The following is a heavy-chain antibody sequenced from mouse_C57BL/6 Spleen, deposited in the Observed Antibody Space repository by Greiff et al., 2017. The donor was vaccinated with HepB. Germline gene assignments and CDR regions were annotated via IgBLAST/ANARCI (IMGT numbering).Heavy chain of an antibody. V-gene: IGHV1-15*01. CDR3: TRAPPQTAQAFDY. Sequence: QVQLQQSGAELVRPGASVTLSCKASGYTFTDYEMHWVKQTPVHGLEWIGAIDPETGGTAYNQKFKGKAILTADKSSSTAYMELRRLTSEDSAVYYCTRAPPQTAQAFDYWGQGTTLTVSS. CDR1: GYTFTDYE. CDR2: IDPETGGT. J-gene: IGHJ2*01. D-gene: IGHD3-2*02.